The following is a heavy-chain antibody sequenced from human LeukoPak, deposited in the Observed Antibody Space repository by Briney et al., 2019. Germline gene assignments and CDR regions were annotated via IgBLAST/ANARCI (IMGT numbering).Heavy chain of an antibody. CDR2: ISSSSTYI. D-gene: IGHD5-24*01. V-gene: IGHV3-21*04. CDR3: AKGRDGYNADFDY. J-gene: IGHJ4*02. CDR1: GFTFNSYS. Sequence: GGSLRLSCAASGFTFNSYSMNWVRQTPGKGLEWVSSISSSSTYIYYADSVKGRFTISRDNSKNTLYLQMNSLRAEDTAVYYCAKGRDGYNADFDYWGQGTLVTVSS.